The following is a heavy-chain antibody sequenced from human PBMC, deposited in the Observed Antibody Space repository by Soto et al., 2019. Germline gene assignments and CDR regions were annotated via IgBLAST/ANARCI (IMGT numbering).Heavy chain of an antibody. J-gene: IGHJ4*02. CDR2: ISSSGSYI. Sequence: GGSLRLSCAASGFTFSTYSMNWVRQAPGKGLEWVSSISSSGSYIYYADSVKARFTISRDNAKNSLYLQMNSLRAEDTALYYCARDPGSRGNYYFGYWGQGTLVTVSS. CDR1: GFTFSTYS. D-gene: IGHD6-13*01. CDR3: ARDPGSRGNYYFGY. V-gene: IGHV3-21*01.